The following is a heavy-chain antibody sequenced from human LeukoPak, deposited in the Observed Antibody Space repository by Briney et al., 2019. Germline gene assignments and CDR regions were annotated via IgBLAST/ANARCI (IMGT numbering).Heavy chain of an antibody. CDR3: AREWNYYGSGIMDV. CDR1: GFTFSSYC. CDR2: IRYDGSNK. J-gene: IGHJ6*04. V-gene: IGHV3-30*02. D-gene: IGHD3-10*01. Sequence: GGSLRLSCAVSGFTFSSYCMHWVRQAAGKGREWVAFIRYDGSNKYYAESVKGRFTVSRDNAKNSLYLQMNSLRAEDTAVYYCAREWNYYGSGIMDVWGKGTTVTVSS.